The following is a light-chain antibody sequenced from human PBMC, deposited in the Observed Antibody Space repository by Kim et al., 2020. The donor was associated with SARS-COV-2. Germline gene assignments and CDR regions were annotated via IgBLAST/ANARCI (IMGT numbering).Light chain of an antibody. CDR3: NSRDIVV. V-gene: IGLV3-19*01. CDR2: GKN. CDR1: SLRSYY. J-gene: IGLJ2*01. Sequence: SSELTQDPAVSVALGQTVRITCQGDSLRSYYASWYQQKPGQAPVLVIYGKNNRPSGIPDRFSGSSSGNTASLTITGAQAEDEADYYCNSRDIVVFGGGTQLTVL.